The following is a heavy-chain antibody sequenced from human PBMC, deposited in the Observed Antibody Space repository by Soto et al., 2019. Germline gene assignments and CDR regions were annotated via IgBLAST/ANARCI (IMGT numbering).Heavy chain of an antibody. CDR1: GGSISSGDYY. CDR2: IYYRGIT. Sequence: QVQLQESGPGLVKPSQTLSLTCPVSGGSISSGDYYWSWIRQPPGKGRELIGYIYYRGITYYNQYLQRLVTIAVDTSKNECSLKLSSGTAADTAVYYCARSGRFSSPLAWYFDLWGRGSPVTDSS. CDR3: ARSGRFSSPLAWYFDL. V-gene: IGHV4-30-4*01. J-gene: IGHJ2*01. D-gene: IGHD6-13*01.